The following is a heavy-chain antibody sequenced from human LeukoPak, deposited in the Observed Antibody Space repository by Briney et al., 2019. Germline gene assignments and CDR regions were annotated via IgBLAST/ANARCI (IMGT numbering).Heavy chain of an antibody. D-gene: IGHD6-19*01. CDR1: GYTFTGYY. V-gene: IGHV1-2*06. CDR3: ARVFSKGIAVAGTQRGLGY. Sequence: ASVKVSCKASGYTFTGYYMHWVRQAPGQGLEWMGRINPNSGGTNYAQKSQGRVTMTRDTSISTAYMELSRLRSDDTAVYYCARVFSKGIAVAGTQRGLGYWGQGTLVTVSS. CDR2: INPNSGGT. J-gene: IGHJ4*02.